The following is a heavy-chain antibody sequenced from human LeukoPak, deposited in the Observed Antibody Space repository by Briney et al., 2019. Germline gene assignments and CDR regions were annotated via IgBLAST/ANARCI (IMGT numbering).Heavy chain of an antibody. CDR3: ARLYCSGGSCYTPSGAFDI. J-gene: IGHJ3*02. V-gene: IGHV1-8*01. CDR1: GYTFTTCD. CDR2: VNPNSGYT. D-gene: IGHD2-15*01. Sequence: ASVKVSCKASGYTFTTCDINWVRQAAGQGLEWVGWVNPNSGYTAYAQKFQGRVTMTRDTSISTAYMELSRLRSDDTAVYYCARLYCSGGSCYTPSGAFDIWGQGTMVTVSS.